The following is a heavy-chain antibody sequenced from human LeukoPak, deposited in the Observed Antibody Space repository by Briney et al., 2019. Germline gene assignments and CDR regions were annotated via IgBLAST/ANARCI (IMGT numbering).Heavy chain of an antibody. Sequence: SETLSLTCTVSGGSISSYYWSWIRQPPGKGLEWIGYIYYSGSTNYNPSLKSRVTISVDTSKNQFSLKLSSVTAADTAVYYCARAGTGGPPAFDIWGQGTMVTVSS. CDR3: ARAGTGGPPAFDI. CDR1: GGSISSYY. J-gene: IGHJ3*02. CDR2: IYYSGST. V-gene: IGHV4-59*01. D-gene: IGHD3-10*01.